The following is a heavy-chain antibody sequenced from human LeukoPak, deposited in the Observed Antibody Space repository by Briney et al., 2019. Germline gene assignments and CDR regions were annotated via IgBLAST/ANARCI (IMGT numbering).Heavy chain of an antibody. J-gene: IGHJ6*02. D-gene: IGHD4-11*01. CDR2: ISGSGGST. CDR3: ARVSRDFYSNYYYYYGMDV. CDR1: GFTFSSYA. Sequence: GGSLRLSCAASGFTFSSYAMSWVRQAPGKGLEWVSAISGSGGSTHYADSVKGRFTISRDNSKNTLYLQMNSLRAEDTAVYYCARVSRDFYSNYYYYYGMDVWGQGTTVTVSS. V-gene: IGHV3-23*01.